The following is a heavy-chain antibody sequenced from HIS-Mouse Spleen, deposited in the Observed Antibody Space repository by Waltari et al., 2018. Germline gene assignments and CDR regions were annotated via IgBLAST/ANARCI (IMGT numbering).Heavy chain of an antibody. CDR3: ARDFHDFWSGYYGGDKKHDAFDI. D-gene: IGHD3-3*01. V-gene: IGHV4-4*07. CDR1: GGSISSYY. J-gene: IGHJ3*02. Sequence: QVQLQESGPGLVKPSETLSLTCTVSGGSISSYYWSWIRQPAGKGLEWIGRINTSGSTTSNPPLKSRVTMAVDTSKNQFSLKLSSVTAADTAVYYCARDFHDFWSGYYGGDKKHDAFDIWGQGTMVTVSS. CDR2: INTSGST.